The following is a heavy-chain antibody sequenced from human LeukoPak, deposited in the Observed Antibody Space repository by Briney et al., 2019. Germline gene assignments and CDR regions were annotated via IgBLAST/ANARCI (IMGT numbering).Heavy chain of an antibody. CDR3: TRDNPGMTSTDT. CDR2: MHTSGST. J-gene: IGHJ4*02. D-gene: IGHD1-1*01. V-gene: IGHV4-61*02. Sequence: PSETLSLTCTVSGGSISTGNYYWSWIRQPAGKGLEWIGRMHTSGSTDYNPSLNSRVTISVASSKNQFSLKLTSVTAADTAVYYCTRDNPGMTSTDTWGQGTLVTVSS. CDR1: GGSISTGNYY.